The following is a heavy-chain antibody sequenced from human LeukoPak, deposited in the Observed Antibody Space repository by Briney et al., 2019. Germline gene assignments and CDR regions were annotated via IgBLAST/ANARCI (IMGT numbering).Heavy chain of an antibody. V-gene: IGHV3-21*04. CDR1: GFTFRDYT. CDR3: AKWMVVVVPAAPYYYYYGMDV. J-gene: IGHJ6*02. D-gene: IGHD2-2*01. Sequence: GGSLRLSCAASGFTFRDYTMNWVRQAPGKGLEWVSAISKSGTYIKYADSVKGRFTISRDNSKNTLYLQMNSLRAEDTAVYYCAKWMVVVVPAAPYYYYYGMDVWGQGTTVTVSS. CDR2: ISKSGTYI.